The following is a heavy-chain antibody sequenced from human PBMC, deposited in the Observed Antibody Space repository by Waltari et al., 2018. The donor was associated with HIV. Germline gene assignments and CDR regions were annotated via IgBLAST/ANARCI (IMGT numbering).Heavy chain of an antibody. Sequence: QVRLQESGPGLVKPSQTLSLTCSVSGGSITSGSYYWSWIRQPAGKGLEWIGRVHTSGKSHYNPSLRSRVTISVDTSKNQFSLSMNSVTAADTAVYYCTNGGDINGSEFDFWGQGALVTVSS. D-gene: IGHD3-10*01. V-gene: IGHV4-61*02. CDR3: TNGGDINGSEFDF. CDR2: VHTSGKS. CDR1: GGSITSGSYY. J-gene: IGHJ4*02.